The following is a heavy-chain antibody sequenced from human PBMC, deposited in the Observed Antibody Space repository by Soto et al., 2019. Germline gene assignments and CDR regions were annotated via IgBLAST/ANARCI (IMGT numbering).Heavy chain of an antibody. J-gene: IGHJ3*01. CDR1: GFTFSNAW. CDR2: IKSRLLGGTT. CDR3: TTDWGSGDHYIRAFDL. D-gene: IGHD3-16*01. V-gene: IGHV3-15*01. Sequence: GASLRLSCAASGFTFSNAWMTWVRQAPGKGLEWVGRIKSRLLGGTTDSAAPVTGRFTISRDDSKNTLYRQMNSLKTEDTAVYYCTTDWGSGDHYIRAFDLGAQGTMVTVSS.